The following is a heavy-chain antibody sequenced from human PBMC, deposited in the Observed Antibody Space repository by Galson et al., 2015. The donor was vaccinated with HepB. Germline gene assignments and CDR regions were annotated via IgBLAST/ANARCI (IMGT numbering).Heavy chain of an antibody. V-gene: IGHV7-4-1*02. J-gene: IGHJ4*02. CDR3: ARERRSPYGGNSFDY. CDR2: INTNTGNP. Sequence: SVKVSCKASGYTFTSYAMNWVRQAPGQVLEWMGWINTNTGNPTYAQGFTGRFVFSLDTSVSTADLQLSSLKAEDTAVYYCARERRSPYGGNSFDYWGQGTLVTVSA. D-gene: IGHD4-23*01. CDR1: GYTFTSYA.